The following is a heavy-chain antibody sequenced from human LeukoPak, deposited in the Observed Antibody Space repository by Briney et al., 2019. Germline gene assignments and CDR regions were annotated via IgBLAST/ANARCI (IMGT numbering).Heavy chain of an antibody. Sequence: SETLSLTCTVSGGSISSGSYYWSWIRQPAGKELEWIGRIYTSGSTNYNPSLKSRVTISVDTSKNQFSLKLSSVTAADTAVYYCARAGPVVFDYWGQGTLVTVSS. V-gene: IGHV4-61*02. CDR3: ARAGPVVFDY. CDR2: IYTSGST. CDR1: GGSISSGSYY. J-gene: IGHJ4*02. D-gene: IGHD3-10*01.